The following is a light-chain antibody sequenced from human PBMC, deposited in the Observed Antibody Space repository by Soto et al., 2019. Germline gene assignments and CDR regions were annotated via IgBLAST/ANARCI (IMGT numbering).Light chain of an antibody. J-gene: IGKJ1*01. CDR2: KAS. Sequence: DIQMTQSPSTLSGSVGDRVTITCRASQTISSWLAWYQQKPGKAPKLLIYKASTLKSGVPSRVSGSGSGTEVTPTISSLQPDDFATYYCQHYNSYSEAFGQGTKVDIK. CDR1: QTISSW. CDR3: QHYNSYSEA. V-gene: IGKV1-5*03.